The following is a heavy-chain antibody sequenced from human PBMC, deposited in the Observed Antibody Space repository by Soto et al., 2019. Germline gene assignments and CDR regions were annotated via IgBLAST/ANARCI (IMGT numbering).Heavy chain of an antibody. D-gene: IGHD3-9*01. CDR2: IIPIFGTA. J-gene: IGHJ6*02. CDR3: ARAPYYDILTGXLGGPRYYVTYYYGMDV. Sequence: ASVKVSCKASGGTFSSYAISWVRQAPGQGLEWMGGIIPIFGTANYAQKFQGRVTITADESTSTAYMELSSLRSEDTAVYYCARAPYYDILTGXLGGPRYYVTYYYGMDVWGQGTTVTVSS. V-gene: IGHV1-69*13. CDR1: GGTFSSYA.